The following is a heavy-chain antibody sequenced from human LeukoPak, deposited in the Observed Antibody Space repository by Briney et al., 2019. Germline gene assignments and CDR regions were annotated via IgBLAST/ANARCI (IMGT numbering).Heavy chain of an antibody. CDR2: IYYSGST. D-gene: IGHD4-23*01. V-gene: IGHV4-59*11. CDR3: ARETTVVTPGRSDVFDI. Sequence: SETLSLTCTVSGGSISSHYWNWIRQPPGKGLEWIGYIYYSGSTNYNPSLKSRVTISVDTSKNQFSLKLSSVTAADTAVYYCARETTVVTPGRSDVFDIWVQGTMVTVSS. CDR1: GGSISSHY. J-gene: IGHJ3*02.